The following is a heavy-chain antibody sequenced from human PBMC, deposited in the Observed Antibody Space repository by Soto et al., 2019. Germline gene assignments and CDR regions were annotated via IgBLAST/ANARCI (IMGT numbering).Heavy chain of an antibody. Sequence: GGSLRLSCAASGFTFSDYYMSWIRQAPGKGLEWVSYISSSSSYTNYADSVKGRFTISRDNAKNSLYLQMNSLRAEDTAVYYCALSALTRGYYYGMDAWGQGTTVTVSS. CDR2: ISSSSSYT. J-gene: IGHJ6*02. CDR1: GFTFSDYY. V-gene: IGHV3-11*06. CDR3: ALSALTRGYYYGMDA. D-gene: IGHD2-8*01.